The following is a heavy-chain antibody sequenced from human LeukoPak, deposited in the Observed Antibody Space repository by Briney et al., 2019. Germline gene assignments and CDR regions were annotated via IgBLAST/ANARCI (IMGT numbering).Heavy chain of an antibody. CDR3: AKDRGSTGLYGMDV. D-gene: IGHD2-8*02. CDR2: ISSSGYTT. CDR1: GFSFSNYA. J-gene: IGHJ6*02. Sequence: GGSLRLSCAASGFSFSNYAMSWVRQAPGRGLEWVSSISSSGYTTYYADSVKGRFTLSRANSKNTLYLQMNSLSAEDTAVYYCAKDRGSTGLYGMDVWGQGTTVTVSS. V-gene: IGHV3-23*01.